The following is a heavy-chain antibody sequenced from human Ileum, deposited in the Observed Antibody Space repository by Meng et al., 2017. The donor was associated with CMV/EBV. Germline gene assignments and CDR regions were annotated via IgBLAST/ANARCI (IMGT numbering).Heavy chain of an antibody. V-gene: IGHV4-30-4*08. CDR3: ARELRYGDYYFDS. Sequence: QAQLQESGPGLVKSSHTLSLTCNFSGDSIISDDHYWSWIRQPPGKGLEWIGYVFYSGSTYYNPSLMSRVTISVDTSKNQFSLRLSSVTAADTAVYYCARELRYGDYYFDSWGQGTLVTVSS. CDR2: VFYSGST. D-gene: IGHD4-17*01. CDR1: GDSIISDDHY. J-gene: IGHJ4*02.